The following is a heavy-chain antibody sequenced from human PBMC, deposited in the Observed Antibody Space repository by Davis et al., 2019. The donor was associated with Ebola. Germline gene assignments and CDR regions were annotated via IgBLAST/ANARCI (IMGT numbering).Heavy chain of an antibody. CDR2: INHSGST. CDR3: ARGVRHYYDSSGYSYYFDY. V-gene: IGHV4-34*01. CDR1: GGSFSGYY. J-gene: IGHJ4*02. D-gene: IGHD3-22*01. Sequence: SETLSLTCAVYGGSFSGYYWSWIRQPPGKGLEWIGEINHSGSTNYNPSLKSRVTISVDTSKNQFSLKLSSVTAADTAVYYCARGVRHYYDSSGYSYYFDYWGQGTLVTVSS.